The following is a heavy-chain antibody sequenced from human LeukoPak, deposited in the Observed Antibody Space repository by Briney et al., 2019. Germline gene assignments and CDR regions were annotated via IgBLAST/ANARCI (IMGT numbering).Heavy chain of an antibody. CDR1: GFTFDDYA. J-gene: IGHJ4*02. CDR2: ISPRSDSI. V-gene: IGHV3-9*01. Sequence: PGGSLRLSCEGSGFTFDDYAMHWVRQRPEKGLEWVSGISPRSDSIGYADSVKGRFTISRDNAKNSLYLQMNSLSTEDTAFYYCARAEAYCYTTSCWYFDYWGQGTPVTVSS. CDR3: ARAEAYCYTTSCWYFDY. D-gene: IGHD2-2*01.